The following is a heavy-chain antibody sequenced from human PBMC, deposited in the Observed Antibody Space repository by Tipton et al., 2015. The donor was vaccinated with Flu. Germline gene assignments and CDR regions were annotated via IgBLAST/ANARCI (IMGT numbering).Heavy chain of an antibody. Sequence: SLRLSCAASGFTFSSYGMHWVRQAPGKGLEWVAVIWYDGSNKYYADSVKGRFTSSRDNSKNTLYLQMNSLRAEDTAVYYCAGGRSYYYDSSGDLWYFGYGGQVTLVTVSS. CDR3: AGGRSYYYDSSGDLWYFGY. CDR1: GFTFSSYG. CDR2: IWYDGSNK. D-gene: IGHD3-22*01. J-gene: IGHJ4*02. V-gene: IGHV3-33*01.